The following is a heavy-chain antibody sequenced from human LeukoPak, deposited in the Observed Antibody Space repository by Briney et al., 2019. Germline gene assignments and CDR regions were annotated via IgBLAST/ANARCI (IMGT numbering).Heavy chain of an antibody. V-gene: IGHV3-23*01. Sequence: PGGSLRLSCAASGFSFSSYAMSWVRQAPGKGLEWVSAISGSGGSTYYADSVKGRFTISRDNSKNTLYLQMNSLRAEDTAVYYCAKSPIAARPTTAGYWGQGTLVTVSS. D-gene: IGHD6-6*01. CDR3: AKSPIAARPTTAGY. J-gene: IGHJ4*02. CDR1: GFSFSSYA. CDR2: ISGSGGST.